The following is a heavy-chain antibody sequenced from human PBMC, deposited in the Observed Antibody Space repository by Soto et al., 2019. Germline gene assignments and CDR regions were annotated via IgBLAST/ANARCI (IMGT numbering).Heavy chain of an antibody. CDR2: ISRNSYSI. Sequence: GGSLRLSCAASGFTFDDYAMHWVRQAPGKGLEWVSAISRNSYSIGYADSVRGRFTISRDNANNSLFLQMNSLRTEDTALYYCAKGVTYYYDSSVDYWGQGTLVTVSS. CDR1: GFTFDDYA. CDR3: AKGVTYYYDSSVDY. V-gene: IGHV3-9*01. J-gene: IGHJ4*02. D-gene: IGHD3-22*01.